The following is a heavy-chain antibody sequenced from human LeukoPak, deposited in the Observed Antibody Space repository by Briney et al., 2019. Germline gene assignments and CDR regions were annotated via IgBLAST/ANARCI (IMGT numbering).Heavy chain of an antibody. V-gene: IGHV4-30-4*08. Sequence: SQTLSLTCTVSGGSISSGDYYWSWIRQPPGKGLEWIGYIYYSGSTYYNPSLKSRVTISVDTSKNQFSLKLSSVTAADTAVYYCARGVYDSSGYWADYWGQGTLVTVSP. CDR1: GGSISSGDYY. CDR3: ARGVYDSSGYWADY. D-gene: IGHD3-22*01. CDR2: IYYSGST. J-gene: IGHJ4*02.